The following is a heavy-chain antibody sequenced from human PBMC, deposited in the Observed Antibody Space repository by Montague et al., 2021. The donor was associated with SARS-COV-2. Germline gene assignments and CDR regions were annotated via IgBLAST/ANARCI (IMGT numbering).Heavy chain of an antibody. CDR1: GDSVSGDNVS. CDR3: ARGEGLGPHTGYAFDI. CDR2: TYYRSRWFD. V-gene: IGHV6-1*01. Sequence: CAISGDSVSGDNVSWNWIRQSPSRGLEWLGRTYYRSRWFDHYEVSMKGRISIKADTSKNQFSLQLDSVTPEDTAVYYCARGEGLGPHTGYAFDIWGQGTLVTVSS. J-gene: IGHJ3*02. D-gene: IGHD1-1*01.